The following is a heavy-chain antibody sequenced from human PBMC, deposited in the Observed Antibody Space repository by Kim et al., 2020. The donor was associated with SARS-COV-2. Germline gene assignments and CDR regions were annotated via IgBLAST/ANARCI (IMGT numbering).Heavy chain of an antibody. CDR1: GGSISSGGYY. CDR3: ARAEFSGYGRTRAFDY. V-gene: IGHV4-31*03. Sequence: SETLSLTCTVSGGSISSGGYYWSWIRQHPGKGLEWIGYIYYSGSTYYNPSLKSRVTISVDTSKNQFSLKLSSVTAADTAVYYCARAEFSGYGRTRAFDYWGQGTLVTVSS. CDR2: IYYSGST. J-gene: IGHJ4*02. D-gene: IGHD5-12*01.